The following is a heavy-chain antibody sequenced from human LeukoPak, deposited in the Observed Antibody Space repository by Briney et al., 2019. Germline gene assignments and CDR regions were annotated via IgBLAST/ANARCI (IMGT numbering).Heavy chain of an antibody. Sequence: GGSLRLSCAASGFTFSDYYMSWIRQAPGKGLEWVSAISGSGGSTYYADSVKGRFTISRDNSKNTLYLQMNSLRAEDTAVYYCAKVVAGFEPPDDAFDIWGQGTMVTVSS. CDR1: GFTFSDYY. D-gene: IGHD6-19*01. J-gene: IGHJ3*02. CDR2: ISGSGGST. CDR3: AKVVAGFEPPDDAFDI. V-gene: IGHV3-23*01.